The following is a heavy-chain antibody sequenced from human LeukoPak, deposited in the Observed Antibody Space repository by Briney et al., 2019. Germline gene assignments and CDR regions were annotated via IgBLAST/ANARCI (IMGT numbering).Heavy chain of an antibody. J-gene: IGHJ4*02. V-gene: IGHV1-2*02. CDR1: GYSFTGYY. D-gene: IGHD5-12*01. Sequence: ASVKVSRKASGYSFTGYYTHWVRQAPGQGLEWMGCINPNSGGTDYAQKFQGRVTMTRDTSISTAYMELSRLTSDDTAVYYCAGLSGYDPYYFDYWGQGTLVAVSS. CDR3: AGLSGYDPYYFDY. CDR2: INPNSGGT.